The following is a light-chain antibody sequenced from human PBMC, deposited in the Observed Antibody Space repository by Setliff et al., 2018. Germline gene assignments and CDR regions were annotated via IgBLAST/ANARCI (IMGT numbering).Light chain of an antibody. J-gene: IGLJ1*01. V-gene: IGLV2-8*01. CDR3: CSYAASYNPYV. Sequence: QSALAQPPSASGSPGQSLTISCTGTSRDIGAYNSVSWYQQHPGKAPKLLIYEVTKRPSGVPDRFSGSKSGNTVSLTVSGLQADDEADYFCCSYAASYNPYVFGSGTKVTVL. CDR1: SRDIGAYNS. CDR2: EVT.